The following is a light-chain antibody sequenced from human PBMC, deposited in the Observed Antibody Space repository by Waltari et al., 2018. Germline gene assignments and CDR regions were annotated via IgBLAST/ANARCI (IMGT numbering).Light chain of an antibody. J-gene: IGLJ3*02. CDR3: QSYDSSLSGSV. V-gene: IGLV1-40*01. CDR1: SSTIGAGYD. Sequence: QSGLTQPPSVSGAPGQRVTISCTGSSSTIGAGYDVPRYQLLPGTAPKLLIYVNSNRPSGVPDRFSGSKSGTSASLAITGLQAEDEADYYCQSYDSSLSGSVFGGGTKLTVL. CDR2: VNS.